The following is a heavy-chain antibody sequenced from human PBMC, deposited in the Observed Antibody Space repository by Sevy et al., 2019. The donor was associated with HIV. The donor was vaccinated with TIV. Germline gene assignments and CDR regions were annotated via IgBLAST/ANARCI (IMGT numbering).Heavy chain of an antibody. Sequence: ASVKVSCKASGYTFTSYGISWVRQAPGQGLEWMGWISAYNGNTNYAQKLQGRGTMTTDTSTSTAYMELRSLRSDDTAVYYCARDEEQLTYYYYGMAVWGQGTTVTVSS. CDR3: ARDEEQLTYYYYGMAV. D-gene: IGHD6-6*01. CDR1: GYTFTSYG. CDR2: ISAYNGNT. J-gene: IGHJ6*02. V-gene: IGHV1-18*01.